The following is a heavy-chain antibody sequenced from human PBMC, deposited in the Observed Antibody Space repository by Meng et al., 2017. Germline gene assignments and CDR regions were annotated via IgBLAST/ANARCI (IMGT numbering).Heavy chain of an antibody. CDR3: TLDTAMVTIDY. CDR1: GFTFSNAG. V-gene: IGHV3-15*01. Sequence: GQTRESGGRLGMRGGSLGSPSAAFGFTFSNAGMGWVRQAPGKGLDWVGRITSKQDGGTTDYAAPVKGRFTTSRDDSKNTLYLQMNSLKTEDTAVYYCTLDTAMVTIDYWGQGTLVTVSS. J-gene: IGHJ4*02. CDR2: ITSKQDGGTT. D-gene: IGHD5-18*01.